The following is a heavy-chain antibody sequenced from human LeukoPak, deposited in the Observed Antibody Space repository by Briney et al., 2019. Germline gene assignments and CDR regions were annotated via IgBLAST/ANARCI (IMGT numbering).Heavy chain of an antibody. J-gene: IGHJ2*01. Sequence: GGSLRLSCAASGFTFSSYGMHWVRQAPGKGLEWVAFIRYDGSNKYYADSVKGRFTISRDNAKNSLYLQMNSLRAEDTAVYYCARREGIAVADRYFDLWGRGTLVTVSS. D-gene: IGHD6-19*01. CDR1: GFTFSSYG. CDR3: ARREGIAVADRYFDL. CDR2: IRYDGSNK. V-gene: IGHV3-30*02.